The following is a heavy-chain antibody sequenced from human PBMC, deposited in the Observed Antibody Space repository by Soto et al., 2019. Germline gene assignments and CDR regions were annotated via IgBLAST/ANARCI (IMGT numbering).Heavy chain of an antibody. CDR1: GYTFTSYG. D-gene: IGHD2-2*01. J-gene: IGHJ4*02. CDR3: ARVIVVVPAAIIDY. V-gene: IGHV1-18*01. CDR2: ISAYNGNT. Sequence: ASVKVSCKASGYTFTSYGISWVRQAPGQGLEWMGWISAYNGNTNYAQKLQGRVTMTTDTSTSTAYMELRSLRSDDTTVYYCARVIVVVPAAIIDYWGQGTLVTVSS.